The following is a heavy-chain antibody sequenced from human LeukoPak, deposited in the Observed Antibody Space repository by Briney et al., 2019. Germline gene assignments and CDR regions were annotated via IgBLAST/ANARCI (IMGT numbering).Heavy chain of an antibody. CDR3: AKAATAAGTDGGCFDY. V-gene: IGHV3-23*01. J-gene: IGHJ4*02. D-gene: IGHD6-13*01. Sequence: GGSLRLSCAASGFTFSSYAMSWVRQAPGKGLEWVSAISGSGGSTYYADSVKGRFTISRDNSKNTLYLQMNSLRAEDTAVYYCAKAATAAGTDGGCFDYWGQGTLVTVSS. CDR2: ISGSGGST. CDR1: GFTFSSYA.